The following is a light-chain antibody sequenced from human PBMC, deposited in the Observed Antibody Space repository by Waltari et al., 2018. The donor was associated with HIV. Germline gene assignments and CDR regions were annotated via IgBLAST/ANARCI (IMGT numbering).Light chain of an antibody. V-gene: IGKV3-20*01. CDR3: QQYGRSPIT. CDR1: QGVPNNY. CDR2: GTS. Sequence: EIVLTQSPGNLSLSPGERATLSCRASQGVPNNYVAWYQQSPGQAPRLIGYGTSIRHTGIPDRFSGSGSGTDFTLAISRLGPEDFAVYYCQQYGRSPITFGQGSRLEIK. J-gene: IGKJ5*01.